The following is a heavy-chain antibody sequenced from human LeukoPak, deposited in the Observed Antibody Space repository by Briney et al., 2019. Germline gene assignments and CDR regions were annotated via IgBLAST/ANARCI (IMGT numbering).Heavy chain of an antibody. Sequence: GGYLRLSCEASGFSFSMYWMAWVRQAPGKGLEWVANIKRDGSERHCLDSVRGRFTVSRDNAKNSLYLQLNSLRAEDTAVYFCARDTTYYESSAYYDSYDIWGQGTMVTVSS. J-gene: IGHJ3*02. CDR1: GFSFSMYW. D-gene: IGHD3-22*01. CDR2: IKRDGSER. V-gene: IGHV3-7*01. CDR3: ARDTTYYESSAYYDSYDI.